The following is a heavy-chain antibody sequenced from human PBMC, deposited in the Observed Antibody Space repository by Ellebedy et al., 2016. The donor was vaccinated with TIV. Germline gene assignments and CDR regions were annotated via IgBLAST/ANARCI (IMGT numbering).Heavy chain of an antibody. CDR2: IGSSSTHT. J-gene: IGHJ4*02. D-gene: IGHD5-12*01. CDR3: ARRVASKASFDY. V-gene: IGHV3-11*06. CDR1: GFTFSDYY. Sequence: GESLKIPCAAPGFTFSDYYMNWIRQAPGKGLEWVSYIGSSSTHTNYADSGKGRFTISGDNAKNSRSLQMNGLRTEDTAVSYCARRVASKASFDYWGQGTLVTVSS.